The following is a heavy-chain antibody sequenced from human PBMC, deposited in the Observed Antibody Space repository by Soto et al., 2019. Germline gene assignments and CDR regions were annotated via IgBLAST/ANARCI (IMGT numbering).Heavy chain of an antibody. CDR2: ITWNSRVL. CDR1: GLNFDDFA. CDR3: AKGRYDFWSPYYFDS. V-gene: IGHV3-9*01. Sequence: GGSLRLSCVGSGLNFDDFAMHWVRQAPGKGLEWVSGITWNSRVLAYADSVKGRFTISRDNARNSLYLQMDSLRDEDTALYYCAKGRYDFWSPYYFDSWGQGTLVTVSS. D-gene: IGHD3-3*01. J-gene: IGHJ4*02.